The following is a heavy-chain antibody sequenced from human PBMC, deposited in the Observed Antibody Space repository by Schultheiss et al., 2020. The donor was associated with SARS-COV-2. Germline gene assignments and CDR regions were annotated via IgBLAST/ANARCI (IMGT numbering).Heavy chain of an antibody. CDR2: IYYSGST. J-gene: IGHJ4*02. CDR3: ARGGPGEGSTGAIGDY. V-gene: IGHV4-59*01. CDR1: GGSISSYY. Sequence: SETLSLTCTVSGGSISSYYWSWIRQPPGKGLEWIGYIYYSGSTYYNPSLKSRVTISVDTSKNQFSLKLSSVTAADTAVYYCARGGPGEGSTGAIGDYWGQGTLVTVSS. D-gene: IGHD3-10*01.